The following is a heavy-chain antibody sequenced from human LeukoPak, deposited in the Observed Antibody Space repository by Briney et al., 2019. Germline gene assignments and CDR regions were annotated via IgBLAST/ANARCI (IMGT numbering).Heavy chain of an antibody. CDR2: ISPSGGST. J-gene: IGHJ4*02. V-gene: IGHV1-46*01. CDR1: GYTFTSYY. D-gene: IGHD6-19*01. CDR3: AREAVAGYFDY. Sequence: ASVKVSCKASGYTFTSYYMHWVRQAPGQGLEWMGIISPSGGSTSYAQKFQGRVTMTRDTSTSTVYMELSSLRSEDTAVYYCAREAVAGYFDYWGQGTLVTVSS.